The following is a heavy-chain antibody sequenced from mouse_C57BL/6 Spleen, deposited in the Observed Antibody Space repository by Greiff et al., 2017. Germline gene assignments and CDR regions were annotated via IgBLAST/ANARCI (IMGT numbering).Heavy chain of an antibody. CDR3: ARLSPITTVAPYAMDY. CDR1: GYTFTSYW. J-gene: IGHJ4*01. V-gene: IGHV1-53*01. CDR2: INPSNGGT. Sequence: QVQLQQPGTELVKPGASVKLSCKASGYTFTSYWMHWVKQRPGQGLEWIGNINPSNGGTNYNEKFKSKATLTVDKSSSTAYMQLSSLTSEDSAVYYCARLSPITTVAPYAMDYWGQGTSVTVSS. D-gene: IGHD1-1*01.